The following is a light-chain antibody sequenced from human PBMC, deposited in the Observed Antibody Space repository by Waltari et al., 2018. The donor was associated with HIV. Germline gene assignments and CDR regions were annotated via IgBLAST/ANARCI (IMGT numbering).Light chain of an antibody. CDR2: EGI. CDR3: CSYAGSSNWV. V-gene: IGLV2-23*01. CDR1: SSDVGSYNL. J-gene: IGLJ3*02. Sequence: QSALTQPASVSGSPGQSITISCTGSSSDVGSYNLVSWYQQPPDKAPKLMIYEGINRPSGVSNRFSGSKSGNTASLTISGLQAEDEADYYCCSYAGSSNWVFGGGTKLTVL.